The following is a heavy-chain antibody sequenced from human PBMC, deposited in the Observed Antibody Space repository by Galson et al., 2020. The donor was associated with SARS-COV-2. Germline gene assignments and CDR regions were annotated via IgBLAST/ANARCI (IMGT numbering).Heavy chain of an antibody. CDR1: GFTFSNYW. J-gene: IGHJ4*02. CDR2: ITTDGTSI. Sequence: DETGGSLRLSCAASGFTFSNYWMHWVRQAPGKGLVWVSRITTDGTSIPYADSVKGRFTISRDNAKNTLYLQMNSLRAEDTAVYYCTRAKYLRGDFDYWGQGTLITVSS. CDR3: TRAKYLRGDFDY. D-gene: IGHD3-10*01. V-gene: IGHV3-74*01.